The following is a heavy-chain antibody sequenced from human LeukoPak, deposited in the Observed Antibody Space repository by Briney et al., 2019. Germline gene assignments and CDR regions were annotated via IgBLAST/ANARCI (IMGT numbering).Heavy chain of an antibody. CDR2: IGGSGGAI. V-gene: IGHV3-23*01. CDR1: GFSFSNYA. CDR3: GRDPNGDYIGAFEF. Sequence: PGGSLRLSCAASGFSFSNYALVWVRQSPEKGLEWVSAIGGSGGAIRYADAVKGRFTISRDNAKSTLFLQMNSLRAEDTAVYYCGRDPNGDYIGAFEFWGQGTTVSVSS. J-gene: IGHJ3*01. D-gene: IGHD4-17*01.